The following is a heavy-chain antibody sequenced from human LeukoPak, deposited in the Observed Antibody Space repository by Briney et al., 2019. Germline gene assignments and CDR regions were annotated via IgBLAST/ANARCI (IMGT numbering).Heavy chain of an antibody. V-gene: IGHV4-59*08. CDR1: GGSISSYY. Sequence: PSETLSLTCTVSGGSISSYYWSWIRQPPGKGLEWIGYIYYSGSTNYNPSLKSRVTISVDTSKNQFSLKLSSVTAADTAVYYCARSSFPCSGSSCYHNYYFDYWGQGTLVTVSS. CDR2: IYYSGST. J-gene: IGHJ4*02. D-gene: IGHD2-15*01. CDR3: ARSSFPCSGSSCYHNYYFDY.